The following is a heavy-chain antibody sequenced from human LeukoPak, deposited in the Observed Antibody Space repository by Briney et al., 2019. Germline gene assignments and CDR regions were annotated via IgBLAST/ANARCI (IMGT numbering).Heavy chain of an antibody. CDR2: INPNGRIT. CDR1: GFTFSGSW. J-gene: IGHJ4*02. D-gene: IGHD6-13*01. CDR3: AKAHTKYSSSCLNY. V-gene: IGHV3-74*01. Sequence: QAGGSLRLSCVASGFTFSGSWMHWVRQAPGKGLVWVSRINPNGRITDYADSVKGRFTISRDNSKNTLYLQMNSLRAEDTAVYYCAKAHTKYSSSCLNYWGQGTLVTVSS.